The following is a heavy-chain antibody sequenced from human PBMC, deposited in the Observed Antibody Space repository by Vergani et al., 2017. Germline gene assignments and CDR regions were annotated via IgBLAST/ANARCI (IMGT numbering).Heavy chain of an antibody. CDR2: ISSSGSTI. D-gene: IGHD2-15*01. CDR1: GFTFSSYE. V-gene: IGHV3-48*03. CDR3: ARASSQSPGGYFDY. J-gene: IGHJ4*02. Sequence: EVQLVESGGGLVQPGGSLRLSCAASGFTFSSYEMNWVRQAPGKGLEWVSYISSSGSTIYYADSVKGRFTISRDNAKNSLYLQMNSLRAEDTAVYYCARASSQSPGGYFDYWGQGTLVTVSS.